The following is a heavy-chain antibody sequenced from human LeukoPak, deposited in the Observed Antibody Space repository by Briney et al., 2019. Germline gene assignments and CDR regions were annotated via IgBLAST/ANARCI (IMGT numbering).Heavy chain of an antibody. Sequence: GGSLRLSCAASGFTFSSYWMHWVRQAPGKGLVWVSRINSDGSSTSYADSVKGRFTISRDNAKNTLYLQMNSLRAEDTAVYYCVRGYYTLESSGQGIDYWGQGTLVTVSS. D-gene: IGHD3-3*01. CDR1: GFTFSSYW. CDR2: INSDGSST. V-gene: IGHV3-74*01. CDR3: VRGYYTLESSGQGIDY. J-gene: IGHJ4*02.